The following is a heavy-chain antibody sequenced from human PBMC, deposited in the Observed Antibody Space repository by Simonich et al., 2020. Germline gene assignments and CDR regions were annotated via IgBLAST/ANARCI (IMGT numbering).Heavy chain of an antibody. CDR2: ISAYNGNT. D-gene: IGHD1-1*01. Sequence: QVQLVQSGAEVKKPGASVTVSCKASGYTFTSYGISWGQQAPGQGLEWMGWISAYNGNTNYSQKLQGRVTMNTDTSTSTAYMELRSLRSDDTAVYYCARSTTGTTAFDIWGQGTMVTVSS. CDR3: ARSTTGTTAFDI. V-gene: IGHV1-18*01. CDR1: GYTFTSYG. J-gene: IGHJ3*02.